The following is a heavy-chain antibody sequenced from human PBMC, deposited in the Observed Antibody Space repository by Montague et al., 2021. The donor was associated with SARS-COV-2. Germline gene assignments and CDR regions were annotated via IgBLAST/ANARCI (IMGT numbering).Heavy chain of an antibody. CDR1: GGATASHS. Sequence: SETLSLTCTVYGGATASHSWNWIRQSQGKRPEWIGYVYYNGDTKYNPSLQSRVTISIDTSENQFSLRLNSVTAADTAVYFCARGWAFDPWGQGRLVTVSS. CDR3: ARGWAFDP. D-gene: IGHD6-19*01. CDR2: VYYNGDT. V-gene: IGHV4-59*08. J-gene: IGHJ3*01.